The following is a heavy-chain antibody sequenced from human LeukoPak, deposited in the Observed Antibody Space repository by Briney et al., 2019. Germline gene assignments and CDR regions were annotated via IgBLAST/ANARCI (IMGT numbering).Heavy chain of an antibody. V-gene: IGHV3-21*01. CDR3: ARDPYSGNYGAYYYYYMDV. CDR1: GFTFSSYW. D-gene: IGHD1-26*01. J-gene: IGHJ6*03. Sequence: PGGSLRLSCAASGFTFSSYWMSWARQAPGKGLEWVSSITSSSTYIYYADSVRGRFTISRDNAKNSLYLQMNSLRAEDTAVYFCARDPYSGNYGAYYYYYMDVWGKGTTVTISS. CDR2: ITSSSTYI.